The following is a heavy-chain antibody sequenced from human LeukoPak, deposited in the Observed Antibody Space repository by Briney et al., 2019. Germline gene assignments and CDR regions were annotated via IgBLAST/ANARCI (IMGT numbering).Heavy chain of an antibody. V-gene: IGHV3-23*01. CDR2: ISGSGGST. D-gene: IGHD3-22*01. J-gene: IGHJ4*02. CDR1: GFTFSSYA. CDR3: AKGRYYDSSGYIPYYFDH. Sequence: GGSLRLSCAASGFTFSSYAMSWVRQAPGKGLEWVSAISGSGGSTYYADSVKGRFTISRDNSKNTLYLQMNSLRAEDTAVYYCAKGRYYDSSGYIPYYFDHWGQGTLVTVSS.